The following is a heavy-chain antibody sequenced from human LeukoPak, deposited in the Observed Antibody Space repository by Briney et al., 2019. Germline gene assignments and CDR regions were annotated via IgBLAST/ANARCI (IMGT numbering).Heavy chain of an antibody. J-gene: IGHJ4*02. D-gene: IGHD3-3*01. Sequence: GGSLRLSCAASGFTFSSYWMSWVRQAPGKGLEWVANIKQDGSGKYYVDSVKGRFTISRDNAKNSLYLQMNSLRAEDTAVYYCAREFWSGYPYFDYWGQGTLVTVPS. CDR1: GFTFSSYW. CDR2: IKQDGSGK. CDR3: AREFWSGYPYFDY. V-gene: IGHV3-7*01.